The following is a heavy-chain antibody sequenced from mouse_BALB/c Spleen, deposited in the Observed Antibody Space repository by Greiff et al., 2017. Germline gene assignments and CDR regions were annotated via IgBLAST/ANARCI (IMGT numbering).Heavy chain of an antibody. V-gene: IGHV3-8*02. D-gene: IGHD2-14*01. Sequence: EVKLLESGPSLVKPSQTLSLTCSVTGDSITSGYWNWIRKFPGNKLEYMGYISYSGSTYYNPSLKSRISITRDTSKNQYYLQLNSVTTEDTATYYCARGENYRYDWYFDVWGAGTTVTVSS. CDR2: ISYSGST. CDR1: GDSITSGY. J-gene: IGHJ1*01. CDR3: ARGENYRYDWYFDV.